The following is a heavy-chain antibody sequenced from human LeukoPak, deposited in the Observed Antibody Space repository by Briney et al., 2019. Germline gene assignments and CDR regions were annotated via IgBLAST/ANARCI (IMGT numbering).Heavy chain of an antibody. D-gene: IGHD2-2*01. J-gene: IGHJ4*02. CDR2: ISGSGGST. V-gene: IGHV3-23*01. CDR1: GFTFSSYA. Sequence: GGSLRLSCAASGFTFSSYAMSWVRQAPGKGLEWVSAISGSGGSTYYADSVKGRFTISRDNSKNTLYLQMNSLRAEDMAVYYCALTVGYCSSTSCYFDYWGQGTLVTVSS. CDR3: ALTVGYCSSTSCYFDY.